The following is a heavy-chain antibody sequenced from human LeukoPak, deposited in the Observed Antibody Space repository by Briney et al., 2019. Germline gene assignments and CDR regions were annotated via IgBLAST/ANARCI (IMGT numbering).Heavy chain of an antibody. V-gene: IGHV4-30-4*01. CDR2: IYYSGST. CDR3: ARGDVVVVAATQATGWFDP. D-gene: IGHD2-15*01. Sequence: TSETLSLTCTVSGGSISSGDYYWSWIRQPPGKGPEWIGYIYYSGSTYYNPSLKSRVTISVDTSKNQSSLKLSSVTAADTAVYYCARGDVVVVAATQATGWFDPWGQGTLVTVSS. J-gene: IGHJ5*02. CDR1: GGSISSGDYY.